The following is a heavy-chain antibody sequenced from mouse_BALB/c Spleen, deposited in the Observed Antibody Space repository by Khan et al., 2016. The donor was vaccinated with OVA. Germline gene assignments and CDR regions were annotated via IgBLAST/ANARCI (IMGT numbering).Heavy chain of an antibody. D-gene: IGHD2-14*01. CDR3: ARAYYRYDGYYAMDY. CDR1: GFSLSRYN. J-gene: IGHJ4*01. V-gene: IGHV2-6-4*01. CDR2: IWGGGGT. Sequence: QVQLKESGPGLVAPSQSLSITCTVSGFSLSRYNIHWVRQPPGKGLEWLGMIWGGGGTDYNSTLKSRLSISKDNSKSQLFLKMNNLQTDDTAMYFCARAYYRYDGYYAMDYWGQGTSVTVSS.